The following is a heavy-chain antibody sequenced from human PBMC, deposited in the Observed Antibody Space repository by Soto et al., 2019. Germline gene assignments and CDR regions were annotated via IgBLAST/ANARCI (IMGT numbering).Heavy chain of an antibody. CDR1: GYTCTSYD. D-gene: IGHD6-13*01. CDR2: MNPNSGNT. J-gene: IGHJ6*03. Sequence: ASVKVACKASGYTCTSYDINWVRQATGQGLEWMGWMNPNSGNTGYAQKFQGRVTMTRNTSISTAYMELSSLRSEDTAVYYCARATESCSWLYYYYYLDVSGKGTTVTVSS. V-gene: IGHV1-8*01. CDR3: ARATESCSWLYYYYYLDV.